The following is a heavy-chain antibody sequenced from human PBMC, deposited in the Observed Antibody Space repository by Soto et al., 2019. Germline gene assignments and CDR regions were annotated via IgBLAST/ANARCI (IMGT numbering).Heavy chain of an antibody. J-gene: IGHJ3*02. CDR1: RGSISDYY. D-gene: IGHD2-2*01. CDR3: ARVDADQLLPDI. Sequence: SETLSLTCTVSRGSISDYYWGWIRQPPGKGLEWVGYFYDSGSTKYNPSLKSRVTISVDTSKNQISLEMKSVTAADTAVYYCARVDADQLLPDIWGQGTMVTVSS. CDR2: FYDSGST. V-gene: IGHV4-59*01.